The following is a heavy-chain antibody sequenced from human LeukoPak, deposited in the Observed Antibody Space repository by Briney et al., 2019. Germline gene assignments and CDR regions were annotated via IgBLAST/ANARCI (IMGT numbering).Heavy chain of an antibody. D-gene: IGHD3-16*01. CDR3: ARDGGSNGYYYYYMDV. Sequence: SGGSLRLSCAASGLTFSNYWIHWVRQAPGEGLVWVSRINTDGTTTSYADSVKGRFTISRDNAKNTVYLQMNSLRVEDTAVYYCARDGGSNGYYYYYMDVWGKGTTVTVSS. CDR1: GLTFSNYW. V-gene: IGHV3-74*01. CDR2: INTDGTTT. J-gene: IGHJ6*03.